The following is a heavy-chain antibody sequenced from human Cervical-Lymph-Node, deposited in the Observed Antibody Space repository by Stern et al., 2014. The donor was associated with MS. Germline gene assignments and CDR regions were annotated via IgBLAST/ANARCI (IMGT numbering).Heavy chain of an antibody. CDR1: GYTFTGYY. V-gene: IGHV1-2*06. Sequence: QLVQSGAEVKKPGASVKVPCKASGYTFTGYYLHWVRQAPGQGLEWMGRINPNSGDTKYAQNFQDRVTMTRGTSISTAYMELSRLRSDDTAVYYCARSLNWNDVEDYHYGLDVWGQGTTVTVSS. CDR3: ARSLNWNDVEDYHYGLDV. CDR2: INPNSGDT. D-gene: IGHD1-1*01. J-gene: IGHJ6*02.